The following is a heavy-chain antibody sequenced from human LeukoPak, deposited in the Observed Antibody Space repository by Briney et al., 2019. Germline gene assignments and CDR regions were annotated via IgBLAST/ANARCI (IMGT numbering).Heavy chain of an antibody. V-gene: IGHV3-30*18. CDR3: AKAESYGDGFHWFDP. D-gene: IGHD4-17*01. Sequence: GGSLRLSCAASGFTFSSYGMHWVRQAPGKGLEWVAVISYDGNNKYYADSVKCRFTISRDNSKNTLYLQMSSLRAEDTAVYYCAKAESYGDGFHWFDPWGQGTLVTVSS. J-gene: IGHJ5*02. CDR1: GFTFSSYG. CDR2: ISYDGNNK.